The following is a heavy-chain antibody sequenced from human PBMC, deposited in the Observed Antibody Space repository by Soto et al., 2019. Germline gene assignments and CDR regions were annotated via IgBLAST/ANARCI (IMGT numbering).Heavy chain of an antibody. D-gene: IGHD3-10*01. V-gene: IGHV6-1*01. CDR1: GDSVSSNSAA. CDR2: TYYRSKWYN. Sequence: SQTLSLTCAISGDSVSSNSAAWNWIRQSPSRGLEWLGRTYYRSKWYNDYAVSVKSRITINPDTSKNQFSLQLNSVTPEDTAVYYCARGWFGEFIADEYYGMAVWGQGTTVTVSS. J-gene: IGHJ6*02. CDR3: ARGWFGEFIADEYYGMAV.